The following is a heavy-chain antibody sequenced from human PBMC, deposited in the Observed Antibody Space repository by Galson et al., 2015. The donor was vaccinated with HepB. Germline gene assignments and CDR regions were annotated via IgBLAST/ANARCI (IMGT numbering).Heavy chain of an antibody. J-gene: IGHJ4*02. D-gene: IGHD5-18*01. CDR2: INPSGGST. Sequence: SVKVSCKASGYTFTSYYMHWVRQAPGQGLEWMGIINPSGGSTSYAQKFQGRVTMTRDTSTSTVYMELSSLRSEDTAVYYCARGGNIVATWIQLGGPETRFDYWGQGTLVTVSS. CDR1: GYTFTSYY. V-gene: IGHV1-46*01. CDR3: ARGGNIVATWIQLGGPETRFDY.